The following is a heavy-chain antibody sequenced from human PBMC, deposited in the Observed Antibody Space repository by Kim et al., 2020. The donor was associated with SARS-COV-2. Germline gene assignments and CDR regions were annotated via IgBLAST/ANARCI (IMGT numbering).Heavy chain of an antibody. D-gene: IGHD3-9*01. CDR3: ARSSASSNFHWLLYS. J-gene: IGHJ5*01. CDR2: ISYGGTSK. CDR1: GFTFSNYA. V-gene: IGHV3-23*01. Sequence: GGSLRLSCAASGFTFSNYAMSWVRQAPGKGLEWVAPISYGGTSKYYADSVKGRFTISRDNSKNTLYLQMNSLRVEDTAVYFCARSSASSNFHWLLYSWG.